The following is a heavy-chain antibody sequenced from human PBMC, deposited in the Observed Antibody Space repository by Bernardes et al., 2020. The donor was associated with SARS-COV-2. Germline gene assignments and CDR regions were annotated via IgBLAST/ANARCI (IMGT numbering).Heavy chain of an antibody. Sequence: SETLSLTCTVSGGSISNYYWSWIRQPPGKGLELIGFIYYRGSTHYNPSPKSRVTISVDTSKNQFPLKLSSVTAADTAVYYCARQPIAVVPDYGMDVGGQGTTVTVS. J-gene: IGHJ6*02. CDR2: IYYRGST. D-gene: IGHD6-19*01. CDR3: ARQPIAVVPDYGMDV. V-gene: IGHV4-59*01. CDR1: GGSISNYY.